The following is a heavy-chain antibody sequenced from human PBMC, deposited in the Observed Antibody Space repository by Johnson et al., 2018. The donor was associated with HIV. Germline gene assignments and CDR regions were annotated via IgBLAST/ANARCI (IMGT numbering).Heavy chain of an antibody. V-gene: IGHV3-7*01. CDR3: ARAGYSNYDRAFDI. CDR1: GFTFSSYW. J-gene: IGHJ3*02. Sequence: VQLVESGGGLVQPGGSLRLSCAASGFTFSSYWMSWVRQAPGKGLEWVANIQQGGSEKYYVDSVKGRFSISRDNAKNSLYLQMNSLRAEDTALYYCARAGYSNYDRAFDIWGQGTMVTVSS. D-gene: IGHD4-11*01. CDR2: IQQGGSEK.